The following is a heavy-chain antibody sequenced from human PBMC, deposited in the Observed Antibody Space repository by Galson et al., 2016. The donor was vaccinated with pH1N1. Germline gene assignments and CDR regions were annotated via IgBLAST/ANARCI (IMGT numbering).Heavy chain of an antibody. CDR1: GFTFSMYG. D-gene: IGHD6-19*01. CDR2: ISYAGSNK. J-gene: IGHJ4*02. CDR3: ARDLPSITVAGPMDS. Sequence: SLRLSCAVSGFTFSMYGMHWVRQAPGKGLEWVAVISYAGSNKYYTDSVKGRFTISRDNSKKSLYLQMNSLRVEDTAVYYCARDLPSITVAGPMDSWGRGTLDIVSS. V-gene: IGHV3-30*03.